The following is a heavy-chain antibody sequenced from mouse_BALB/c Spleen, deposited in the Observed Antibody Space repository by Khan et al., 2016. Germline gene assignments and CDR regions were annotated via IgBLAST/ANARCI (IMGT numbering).Heavy chain of an antibody. CDR2: ISYSGST. V-gene: IGHV3-2*02. J-gene: IGHJ2*01. CDR3: ASNYYFDY. Sequence: EVQLQESGPGLVKPSQSLSLTCTVTGYSITSDYAWHWIRQFPGNKLEWMGYISYSGSTSYNPSLKSRISITRDTSKNQFFLQLNSVTTEDTATYYCASNYYFDYWGQGTTLTVSS. D-gene: IGHD1-3*01. CDR1: GYSITSDYA.